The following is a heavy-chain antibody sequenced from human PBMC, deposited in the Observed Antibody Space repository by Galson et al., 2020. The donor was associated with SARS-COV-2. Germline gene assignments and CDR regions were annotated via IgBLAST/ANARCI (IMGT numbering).Heavy chain of an antibody. D-gene: IGHD3-10*01. CDR1: SGSVNSVNHY. CDR2: ISYTGTT. J-gene: IGHJ4*02. V-gene: IGHV4-61*01. CDR3: ARDEDSGIYFRPFDY. Sequence: SETLSLTCTVSSGSVNSVNHYWNWIRQTPGKRLEWLGYISYTGTTIYNPSLNSRVTISVDTSKNQFFLRLSSVTVADTAVYYCARDEDSGIYFRPFDYWGQGTLVTVSS.